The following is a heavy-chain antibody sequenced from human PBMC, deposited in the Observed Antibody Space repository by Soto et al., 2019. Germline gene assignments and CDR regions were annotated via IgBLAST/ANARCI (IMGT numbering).Heavy chain of an antibody. D-gene: IGHD4-17*01. CDR1: GGSFSGYY. J-gene: IGHJ2*01. Sequence: SETLSLTCAVYGGSFSGYYGSWIRQPPGKGLEWIGEINHSGSTNYNPSLKSRVTISVDTSKNQFSLKLSSVTAADTAVYYCARYGEYSYFDLWGRGTLVTVSS. CDR3: ARYGEYSYFDL. CDR2: INHSGST. V-gene: IGHV4-34*01.